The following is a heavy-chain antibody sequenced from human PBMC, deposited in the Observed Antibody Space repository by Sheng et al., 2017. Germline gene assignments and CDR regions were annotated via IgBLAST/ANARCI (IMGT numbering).Heavy chain of an antibody. CDR3: ARENTLIGGXLH. V-gene: IGHV4-59*01. Sequence: QVQLQESGPGLVKPSETLSLTCTVSGGSISTYYWSWIRQPPGKGLEWIGYIYSSGSTNYNPSLKSRVTISVDTSKNQFSLKLRSVTAADTAVYYCARENTLIGGXLHWGQGTLVTVSS. CDR2: IYSSGST. CDR1: GGSISTYY. J-gene: IGHJ4*02. D-gene: IGHD3-16*01.